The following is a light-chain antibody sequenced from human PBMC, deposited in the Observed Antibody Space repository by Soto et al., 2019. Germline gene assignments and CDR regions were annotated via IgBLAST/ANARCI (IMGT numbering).Light chain of an antibody. Sequence: QPVLTQSPSASASLGASVKLTCTLSSCHSRYAIAWHQQQPETGPGYLMKVDTDGSHTSGDGIPDRFSGSTSGAERYLTLSSLQSEDEADYYCQTWGTGFGVFGGGTKLTVL. CDR3: QTWGTGFGV. V-gene: IGLV4-69*01. J-gene: IGLJ2*01. CDR2: VDTDGSH. CDR1: SCHSRYA.